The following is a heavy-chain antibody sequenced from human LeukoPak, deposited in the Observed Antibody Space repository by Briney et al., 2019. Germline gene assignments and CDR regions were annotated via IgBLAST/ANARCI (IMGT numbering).Heavy chain of an antibody. V-gene: IGHV4-59*08. CDR2: IYYSGST. CDR1: GGSISSYY. D-gene: IGHD5-12*01. Sequence: SETLSLTCTVSGGSISSYYWSWIRQPPGKGLEWIGYIYYSGSTNYNPSLKSRVTISVDTSKNQFSPKLSSVTAADTAVYYCASASLRYYYYYGMDVWGQGTTVTVSS. CDR3: ASASLRYYYYYGMDV. J-gene: IGHJ6*02.